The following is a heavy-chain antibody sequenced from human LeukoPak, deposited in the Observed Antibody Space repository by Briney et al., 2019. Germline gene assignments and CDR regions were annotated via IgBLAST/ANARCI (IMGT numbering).Heavy chain of an antibody. V-gene: IGHV3-15*01. Sequence: KPGGSLRLSCAASGFTFSNAWMNWVRQAPGKGLEWIGRVTSKTDGGTPLYPAPVKGRFTISRDDSKNTLYLQMNSPQTEDTAVYYCTTGNWGSFSYWGQGTLVTVSS. CDR1: GFTFSNAW. D-gene: IGHD7-27*01. CDR2: VTSKTDGGTP. CDR3: TTGNWGSFSY. J-gene: IGHJ4*02.